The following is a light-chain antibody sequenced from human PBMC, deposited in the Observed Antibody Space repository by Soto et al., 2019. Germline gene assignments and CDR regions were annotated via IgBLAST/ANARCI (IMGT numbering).Light chain of an antibody. CDR2: DAS. CDR3: QKCNDAPRT. CDR1: QAIGNY. Sequence: EIQMTQSPSSLSASLGDRVTITCGSSQAIGNYLAWYQQKPGKVPKLLIYDASTLQSGVPSRSRGSGSGTDFTLTISSLQPGDVATDYCQKCNDAPRTCGQGTKV. V-gene: IGKV1-27*01. J-gene: IGKJ1*01.